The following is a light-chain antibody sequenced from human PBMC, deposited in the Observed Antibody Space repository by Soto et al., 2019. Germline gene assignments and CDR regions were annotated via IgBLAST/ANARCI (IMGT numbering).Light chain of an antibody. CDR3: SSLAAGGSNLL. J-gene: IGLJ2*01. V-gene: IGLV2-8*01. Sequence: QSALTQPPSASGSPGQSVTISCSGSSSDVGAYNSVSWYQQHPGKAPKLIISEVSKRPSGVPTRFSGSKSGNTASLTVSGLQAEDEADYYCSSLAAGGSNLLFGGGTKVTVV. CDR1: SSDVGAYNS. CDR2: EVS.